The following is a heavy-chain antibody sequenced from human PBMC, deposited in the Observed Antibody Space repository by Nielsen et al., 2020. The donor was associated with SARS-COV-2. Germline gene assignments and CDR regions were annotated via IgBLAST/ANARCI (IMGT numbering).Heavy chain of an antibody. V-gene: IGHV3-20*04. J-gene: IGHJ6*02. CDR2: INWNGGST. CDR3: ARESGYSYGYEGDYYYGMDV. Sequence: GESLKISCAASGFTFDDYGMSWVRQAPGKGLEWVSGINWNGGSTGYADSVKGRFTISRDNAKNSLYLQMNSLRAEDTAVYYCARESGYSYGYEGDYYYGMDVWGQGTTVTVSS. D-gene: IGHD5-18*01. CDR1: GFTFDDYG.